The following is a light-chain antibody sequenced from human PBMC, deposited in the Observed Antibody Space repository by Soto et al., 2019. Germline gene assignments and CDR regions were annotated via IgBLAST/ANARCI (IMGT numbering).Light chain of an antibody. CDR1: QSISSSY. Sequence: EVVLTQSPATLSLSPGEGATLSCRVSQSISSSYLSWYQQRPGQAPRLLLYGASTRATGIPARFSGSGRGSGTEFTLTISSLQPEDFAVYYCQQDYNLPITFGQGTRLEIK. J-gene: IGKJ5*01. CDR3: QQDYNLPIT. V-gene: IGKV3D-7*01. CDR2: GAS.